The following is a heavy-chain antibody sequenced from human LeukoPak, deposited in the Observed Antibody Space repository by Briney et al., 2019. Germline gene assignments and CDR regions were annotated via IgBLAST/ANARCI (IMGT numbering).Heavy chain of an antibody. CDR3: ARGPLSPYDSSGYYYDYYGMDV. CDR1: GFTLSSYA. J-gene: IGHJ6*02. V-gene: IGHV3-64*01. D-gene: IGHD3-22*01. Sequence: PGGSLRLSCAASGFTLSSYAMHWVRQAPGKGLEYVSAISSNGGSTYYANSVKGRFTISRDNSKNTLYLQMGSLRAEDMAVYYCARGPLSPYDSSGYYYDYYGMDVWGQGTTVTVSS. CDR2: ISSNGGST.